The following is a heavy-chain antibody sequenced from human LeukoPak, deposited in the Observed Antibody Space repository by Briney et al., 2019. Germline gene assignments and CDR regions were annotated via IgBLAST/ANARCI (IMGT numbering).Heavy chain of an antibody. Sequence: PGGSLRLSCAASGFIFSTYTMIWVRQAPGKGLEWVSSIDGTSVYINYVDSVKGRFTISRDNTKNSLFLQMSSLRAEDTALYDYGDVRSNWFDSWGQGTLVTVSS. J-gene: IGHJ5*01. D-gene: IGHD4-17*01. CDR1: GFIFSTYT. V-gene: IGHV3-21*01. CDR3: GDVRSNWFDS. CDR2: IDGTSVYI.